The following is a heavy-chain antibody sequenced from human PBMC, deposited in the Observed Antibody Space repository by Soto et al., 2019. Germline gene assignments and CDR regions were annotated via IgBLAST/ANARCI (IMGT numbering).Heavy chain of an antibody. CDR2: INHSGST. CDR3: ARVGAMITFGGANRPQSGARWFDP. Sequence: QVQLQQWGAGLLKPSETLSLTCAVYGGSFSGYYWSWIRQPPGKGLEWIGEINHSGSTNYNQSLKSRVTISVDTSKNQFSLKLSSVTAADTAVYYCARVGAMITFGGANRPQSGARWFDPWGQGTLVTVSS. V-gene: IGHV4-34*01. D-gene: IGHD3-16*01. J-gene: IGHJ5*02. CDR1: GGSFSGYY.